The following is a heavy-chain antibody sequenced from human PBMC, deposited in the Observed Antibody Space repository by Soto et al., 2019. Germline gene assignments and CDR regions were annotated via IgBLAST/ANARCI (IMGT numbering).Heavy chain of an antibody. CDR3: ARGVGVDWLYFDP. CDR1: GGSISSYY. J-gene: IGHJ5*02. CDR2: IYYSGST. Sequence: SETLSLTCTVSGGSISSYYWSWIRQPPGKGLEWIGYIYYSGSTNYNPSLTSRVTISVDTSKNQFSLNLSSVTAADTAVYYCARGVGVDWLYFDPWGQGTLVTVAA. D-gene: IGHD3-9*01. V-gene: IGHV4-59*01.